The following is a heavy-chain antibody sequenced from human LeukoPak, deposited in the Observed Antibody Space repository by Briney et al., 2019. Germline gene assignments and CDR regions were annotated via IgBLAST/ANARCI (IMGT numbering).Heavy chain of an antibody. CDR3: ARDGAYDSSGYYEYYYYGMDI. V-gene: IGHV1-69*04. Sequence: EASVKVSCKASGYTFTGYYMHWVRQAPGQGLEWMGRIVPILGIANYAQKFQGRVTITADKSTSTAYMELSSLRSEDTAVYYCARDGAYDSSGYYEYYYYGMDIWGQGTTVTVSS. CDR1: GYTFTGYY. CDR2: IVPILGIA. J-gene: IGHJ6*02. D-gene: IGHD3-22*01.